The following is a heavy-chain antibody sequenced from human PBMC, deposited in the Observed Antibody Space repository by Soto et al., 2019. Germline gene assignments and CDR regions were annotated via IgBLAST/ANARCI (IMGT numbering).Heavy chain of an antibody. V-gene: IGHV4-59*08. CDR2: IYYSGST. CDR3: ARHNYGSGSTYFDY. J-gene: IGHJ4*02. D-gene: IGHD3-10*01. Sequence: TLSLTCTVSGGSISSYYWSWIRQPPGKGLEWIGYIYYSGSTNYNPSLKSRVTISVDTSKNQFSLKLNSMTAADTAVYYCARHNYGSGSTYFDYWGQGTLVTSPQ. CDR1: GGSISSYY.